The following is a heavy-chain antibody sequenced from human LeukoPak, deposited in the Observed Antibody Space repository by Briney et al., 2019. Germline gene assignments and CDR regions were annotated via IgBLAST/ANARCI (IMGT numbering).Heavy chain of an antibody. D-gene: IGHD5-18*01. CDR1: GFTFSSYA. CDR2: ISYDGSNK. V-gene: IGHV3-30*04. J-gene: IGHJ4*02. Sequence: GGSLRLSCAASGFTFSSYAMHWVRQAPGKGLEWVAVISYDGSNKYYADSVKGRFTISRDNSKNTLYLQMNSLRAEDTAVYYCARDLKPGWIQLWAYYFDYWDQGTLVTVSS. CDR3: ARDLKPGWIQLWAYYFDY.